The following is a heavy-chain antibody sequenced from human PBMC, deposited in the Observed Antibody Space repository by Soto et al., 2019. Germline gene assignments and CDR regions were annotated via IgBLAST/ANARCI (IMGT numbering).Heavy chain of an antibody. J-gene: IGHJ6*02. V-gene: IGHV1-69*01. CDR1: GGTFSSYA. D-gene: IGHD3-3*01. CDR2: IIPIFGTA. CDR3: VRSRWWDFWSGRNGGYYYYYSMDV. Sequence: QVQLVQSGAEVKKPGSSVKVSCKASGGTFSSYAISWVRQAPGQGLEWMGGIIPIFGTANYAQKFQGRVTITADESTSTAYMELSSLRSEHTAVYYCVRSRWWDFWSGRNGGYYYYYSMDVWGQGTTVTVSS.